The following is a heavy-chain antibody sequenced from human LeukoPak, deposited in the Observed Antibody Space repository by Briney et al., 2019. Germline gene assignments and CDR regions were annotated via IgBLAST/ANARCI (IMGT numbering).Heavy chain of an antibody. V-gene: IGHV4-59*01. CDR1: GGSMRSYY. CDR3: ARDGRWELPRDYGMDV. CDR2: IYYSGST. Sequence: SETLSLTCTVSGGSMRSYYWSWVRQPPGKGLEWIGYIYYSGSTNYNPSLKSRVTISVDTSKNQFSLNLNSVTAADTAVYYCARDGRWELPRDYGMDVWGQGTTVTVSS. J-gene: IGHJ6*02. D-gene: IGHD1-26*01.